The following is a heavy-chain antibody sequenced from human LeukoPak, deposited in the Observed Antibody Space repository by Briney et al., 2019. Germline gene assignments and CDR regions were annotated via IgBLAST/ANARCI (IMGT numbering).Heavy chain of an antibody. D-gene: IGHD1-1*01. CDR2: INPNSGGT. CDR1: GYTFTGYY. V-gene: IGHV1-2*02. J-gene: IGHJ6*03. Sequence: ASVKVSCKASGYTFTGYYMHWVRQAPGQGLEWMGWINPNSGGTNYAQKFQGRVTMTRDTSISTAYMELSRLRSDDTAVYYCARATRLYLDPQPYYYYMDVWGKGTTVTVSS. CDR3: ARATRLYLDPQPYYYYMDV.